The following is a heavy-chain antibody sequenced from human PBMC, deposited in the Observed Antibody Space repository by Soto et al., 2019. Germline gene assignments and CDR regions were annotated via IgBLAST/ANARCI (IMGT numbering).Heavy chain of an antibody. CDR3: ARRQLLWFGEYFDY. CDR2: IYYSGST. J-gene: IGHJ4*02. Sequence: SETLSLTCTVSGGSISSSSYYWGWIRQPPGKGLEWIGSIYYSGSTYYNPSLKSRVTISVDTSKNQFSLKLSSVTAADTAVYYCARRQLLWFGEYFDYWGQGTLVTVSS. CDR1: GGSISSSSYY. D-gene: IGHD3-10*01. V-gene: IGHV4-39*01.